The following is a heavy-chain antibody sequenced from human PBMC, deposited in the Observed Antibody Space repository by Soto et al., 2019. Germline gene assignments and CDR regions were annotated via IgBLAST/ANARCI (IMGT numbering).Heavy chain of an antibody. CDR3: ARDFGVAAGIFPRYGMDV. CDR1: GFTFSTYG. Sequence: QVQLVESGGGVVQPGRSLRLSCAASGFTFSTYGMHWVRQAPGQGLEWVAVIWYDGSNKYYADSVKGRFTISRDNSKNKLDLQMHSLRAEDTAVYYCARDFGVAAGIFPRYGMDVWGQGTTVTVS. CDR2: IWYDGSNK. D-gene: IGHD6-13*01. J-gene: IGHJ6*02. V-gene: IGHV3-33*01.